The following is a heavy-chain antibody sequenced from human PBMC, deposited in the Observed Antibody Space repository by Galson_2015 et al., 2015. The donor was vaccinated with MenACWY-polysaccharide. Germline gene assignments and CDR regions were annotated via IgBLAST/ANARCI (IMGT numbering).Heavy chain of an antibody. D-gene: IGHD2/OR15-2a*01. Sequence: CAISGDSVSSNSVAWNWIRQSPSRGLQWLGRTYYRSKWYYDYALSVTSRVTISPDASKNQFSLQLNSVTPEDTAVYFCARDVSGRQDYWGQGTLVTVSS. CDR2: TYYRSKWYY. J-gene: IGHJ4*02. CDR1: GDSVSSNSVA. V-gene: IGHV6-1*01. CDR3: ARDVSGRQDY.